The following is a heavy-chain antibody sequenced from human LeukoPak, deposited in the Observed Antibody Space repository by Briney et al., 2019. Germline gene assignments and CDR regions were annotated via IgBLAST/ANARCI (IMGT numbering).Heavy chain of an antibody. CDR2: IYPGDSDT. J-gene: IGHJ3*02. CDR3: ATSGVVVTALGAFDI. CDR1: GYSFTSYW. V-gene: IGHV5-51*01. D-gene: IGHD2-21*02. Sequence: GESLKISCKGSGYSFTSYWIGWVRQMPGKGLEWMGIIYPGDSDTRYSPSFQGQVTISADKSISTAYLQWSSLKASDTAMYYCATSGVVVTALGAFDIWGQGTMVTVSS.